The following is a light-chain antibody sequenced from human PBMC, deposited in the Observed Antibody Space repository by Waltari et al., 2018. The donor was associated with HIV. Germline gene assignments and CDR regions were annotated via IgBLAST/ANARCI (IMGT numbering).Light chain of an antibody. J-gene: IGLJ3*02. CDR3: GTWDSSLSAGV. Sequence: QSVLTQPPSVSAAPGQTVTISCSGRSSNLGNNYVSWYQQLPGTAPKLLLYDNNKRPSGIPDRFSGSKSGTSATLGITGLQTGDEADYYCGTWDSSLSAGVFGGGTKLTVL. CDR2: DNN. CDR1: SSNLGNNY. V-gene: IGLV1-51*01.